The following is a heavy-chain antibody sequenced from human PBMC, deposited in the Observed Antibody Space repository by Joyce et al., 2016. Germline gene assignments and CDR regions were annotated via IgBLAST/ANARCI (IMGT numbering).Heavy chain of an antibody. V-gene: IGHV3-53*04. J-gene: IGHJ6*02. CDR3: ARVWVPGYYYGMDV. CDR1: GFTVSSNY. D-gene: IGHD3-16*01. Sequence: GFTVSSNYMTWVRQAPGKGLEWVSVIYGGGSTHYADSVKGRFTISRHNSKNTLYLQMNSLRAEDMAVYYCARVWVPGYYYGMDVWGQGTTVTVSS. CDR2: IYGGGST.